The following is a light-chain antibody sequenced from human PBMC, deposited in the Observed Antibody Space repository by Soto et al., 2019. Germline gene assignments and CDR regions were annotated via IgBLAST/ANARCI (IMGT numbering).Light chain of an antibody. Sequence: VLTQPRSVSGSPGQSVTISCTGTSSDVGGYHYVSWYQQHPGKAPKLMIYDVTKRPSGVPDRFSGSKSGNTASLTISGLQAEDEADYYCCSYAGTYTFFVFGTGTKVTVL. CDR3: CSYAGTYTFFV. CDR2: DVT. CDR1: SSDVGGYHY. V-gene: IGLV2-11*01. J-gene: IGLJ1*01.